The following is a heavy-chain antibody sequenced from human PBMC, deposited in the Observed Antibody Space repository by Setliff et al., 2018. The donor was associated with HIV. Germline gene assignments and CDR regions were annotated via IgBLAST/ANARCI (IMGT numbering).Heavy chain of an antibody. CDR1: VFTFNNYG. J-gene: IGHJ4*02. CDR2: IRYDGSQK. Sequence: PGGSLRLSCAASVFTFNNYGMNWVRQAPGKGLEWVAFIRYDGSQKYYADSVKGRFTISRDNAKNALYLQMNSLRAEDTAVYYCATHRVGQRPWLSDFWGQGTLVTVSS. V-gene: IGHV3-30*02. CDR3: ATHRVGQRPWLSDF. D-gene: IGHD5-12*01.